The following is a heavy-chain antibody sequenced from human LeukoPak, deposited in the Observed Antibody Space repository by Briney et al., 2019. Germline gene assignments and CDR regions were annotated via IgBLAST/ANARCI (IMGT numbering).Heavy chain of an antibody. J-gene: IGHJ4*02. Sequence: ASVTVSCKASGYTFTTYYMHWVRQAPGRGLEWMGIINPSGGSAGYAQRFQGRVTMARDTSTSKVYMELSTLRSEDTAVYYCATSMYYYDSSGLDYWGQGTLVTVSS. CDR2: INPSGGSA. CDR3: ATSMYYYDSSGLDY. V-gene: IGHV1-46*01. D-gene: IGHD3-22*01. CDR1: GYTFTTYY.